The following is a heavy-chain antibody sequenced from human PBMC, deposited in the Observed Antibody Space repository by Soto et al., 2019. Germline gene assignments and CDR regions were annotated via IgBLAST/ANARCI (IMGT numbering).Heavy chain of an antibody. D-gene: IGHD3-16*01. J-gene: IGHJ4*02. CDR1: GFTFSSYA. Sequence: QVQLVESGGGVVQPGRSLXLSCAASGFTFSSYAMHWVRRAPGKGLEWMAVMSYDGSNKYYADSVKGRFTISRDNSKNTLYLQMNSLRPEDTALYYCARDGGAYWGQGTLVIVSS. CDR2: MSYDGSNK. V-gene: IGHV3-30-3*01. CDR3: ARDGGAY.